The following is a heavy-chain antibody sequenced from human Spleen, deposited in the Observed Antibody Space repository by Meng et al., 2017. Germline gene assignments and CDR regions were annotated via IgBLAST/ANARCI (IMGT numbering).Heavy chain of an antibody. Sequence: QLQGSDPGLGKPPQTPPLTCIVSGGSISSTNYYWALIRQPPGKVLEYVGSIYYSGSAFYNPSLKSRVTISIDTSKNQFSLKLTSVTAADTAVYYCCTQQHYNWFDPWGQGTLVTVSS. D-gene: IGHD2-8*01. J-gene: IGHJ5*02. CDR3: CTQQHYNWFDP. CDR2: IYYSGSA. CDR1: GGSISSTNYY. V-gene: IGHV4-39*07.